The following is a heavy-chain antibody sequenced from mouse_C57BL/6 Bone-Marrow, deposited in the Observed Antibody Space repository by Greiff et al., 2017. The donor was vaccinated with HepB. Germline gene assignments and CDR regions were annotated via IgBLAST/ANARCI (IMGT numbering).Heavy chain of an antibody. CDR1: GYTFTSYW. CDR2: IYPGSGST. Sequence: QVQLQQSGAELVKPGASVKMSCKASGYTFTSYWITWVKQRPGQGLEWIGDIYPGSGSTNYNEKFKSKATLTVDKSSSTAYMQLSSLTSEDSAVYYCAKKSEGYWGQGTTLTVSS. J-gene: IGHJ2*01. CDR3: AKKSEGY. V-gene: IGHV1-55*01.